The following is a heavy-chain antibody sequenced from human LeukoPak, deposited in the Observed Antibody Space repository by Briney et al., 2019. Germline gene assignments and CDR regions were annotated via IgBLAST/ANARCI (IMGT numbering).Heavy chain of an antibody. Sequence: HPGGSLRLSCAASGFTFSSYEMHWVRQAPGKGLEWVSYISSSGSTIYYADSVKGRFTISRDNAKNSLYLQMNSLRAEDTAVYYCARASRSSGWYRPNYFDYWGQGTLVTVSS. V-gene: IGHV3-48*03. CDR1: GFTFSSYE. CDR2: ISSSGSTI. D-gene: IGHD6-19*01. J-gene: IGHJ4*02. CDR3: ARASRSSGWYRPNYFDY.